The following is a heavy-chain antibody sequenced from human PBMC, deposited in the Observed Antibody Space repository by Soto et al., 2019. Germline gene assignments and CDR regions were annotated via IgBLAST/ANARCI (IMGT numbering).Heavy chain of an antibody. CDR2: IYYSGST. CDR1: GGSISSSSYY. CDR3: ARRGDYGGNFDY. D-gene: IGHD4-17*01. J-gene: IGHJ4*02. Sequence: SETLSLTCTVSGGSISSSSYYWGWIRQPPGKGLEWIGSIYYSGSTYYNPSLKSRVTISVDTSKNQFSLKLSSVTAADTAVYYCARRGDYGGNFDYWGQGTLVTVSS. V-gene: IGHV4-39*01.